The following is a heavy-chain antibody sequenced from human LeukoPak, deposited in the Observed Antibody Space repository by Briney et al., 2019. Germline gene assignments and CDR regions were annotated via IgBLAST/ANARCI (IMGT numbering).Heavy chain of an antibody. V-gene: IGHV1-18*01. J-gene: IGHJ4*02. CDR1: GYTFTSYG. CDR2: INPYNGNT. CDR3: ARDPGQQVDY. D-gene: IGHD6-13*01. Sequence: ASVKVSYKASGYTFTSYGISWVRQAPGQGLEWMGWINPYNGNTNYAQKLQGRVTMTTDTSTSTAYMELRSLRSDDTAVYYCARDPGQQVDYWGQGTLVTVSS.